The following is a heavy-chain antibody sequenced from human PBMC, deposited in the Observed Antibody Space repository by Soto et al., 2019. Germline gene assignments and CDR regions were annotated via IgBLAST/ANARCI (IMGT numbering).Heavy chain of an antibody. Sequence: QVQLMQSGAEVKKPGASVKVSCKASGDTFTDYYIHWARQAPGQGLEWMGTVNPSGGHTTYAQHFLGRVTMTRDTSTSTLYMELTSLTSDDTAVYYCARGGHVVVVTAALDYWGQGTLVTFSS. V-gene: IGHV1-46*01. CDR3: ARGGHVVVVTAALDY. J-gene: IGHJ4*02. CDR2: VNPSGGHT. CDR1: GDTFTDYY. D-gene: IGHD2-21*02.